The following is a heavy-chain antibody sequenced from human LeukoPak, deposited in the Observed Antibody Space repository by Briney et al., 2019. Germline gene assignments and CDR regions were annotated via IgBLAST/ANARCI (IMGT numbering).Heavy chain of an antibody. CDR2: INPSGGST. CDR1: GYTFTSYY. Sequence: ASVKVSCKASGYTFTSYYMHWVRQATGQGLEWMGIINPSGGSTSYAQKFQGRVTMTRDTSTSTVYMELSSLRSEDTAVYYCASDSSGYAGGTDAFDIWGQGTMVTVSS. V-gene: IGHV1-46*01. J-gene: IGHJ3*02. CDR3: ASDSSGYAGGTDAFDI. D-gene: IGHD3-22*01.